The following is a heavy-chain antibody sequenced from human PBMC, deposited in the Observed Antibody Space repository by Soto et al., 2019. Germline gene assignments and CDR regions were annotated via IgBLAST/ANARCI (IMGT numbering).Heavy chain of an antibody. CDR1: GCTLTSYY. Sequence: ASVKVSCKACGCTLTSYYLHWVRQAPGQGPEWMGIINPSGGITNDAQKFQDRVTMTSGTSTSTVYMELSSLRSEDTAVYYCARGISTTRYYYYYGMDVWGQGTTVTVSS. D-gene: IGHD2-2*01. CDR2: INPSGGIT. CDR3: ARGISTTRYYYYYGMDV. V-gene: IGHV1-46*01. J-gene: IGHJ6*02.